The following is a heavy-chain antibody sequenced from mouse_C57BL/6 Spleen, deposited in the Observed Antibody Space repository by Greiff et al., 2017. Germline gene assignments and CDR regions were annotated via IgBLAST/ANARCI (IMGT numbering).Heavy chain of an antibody. CDR3: ARWDSNSDAMDY. D-gene: IGHD2-5*01. CDR1: GYTFTSYW. J-gene: IGHJ4*01. CDR2: IDPSDSET. Sequence: QVQLQQPGAELVRPGSSVKLSCKASGYTFTSYWMHWVKQRPIQGLEWIGNIDPSDSETHYNQKFKDKATLTVDKSSSTAYMQLSSLTSEDSAVYYCARWDSNSDAMDYWGQGTSVTVSS. V-gene: IGHV1-52*01.